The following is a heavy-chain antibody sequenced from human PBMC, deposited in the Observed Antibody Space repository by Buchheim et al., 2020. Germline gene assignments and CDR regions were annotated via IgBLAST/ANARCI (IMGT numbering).Heavy chain of an antibody. CDR3: ARAQYSSSSGYSSGWWDY. Sequence: QVQLVDSGGGLVKPGGSLRLSCAASGFTFSDYYMSWIRQAPGKGLEWVSYISSYSSYTNYADSVKGRFTISSDNAKNSLYLPMNSLRTEDTAVYYCARAQYSSSSGYSSGWWDYWGQGTL. J-gene: IGHJ4*02. V-gene: IGHV3-11*05. D-gene: IGHD6-19*01. CDR2: ISSYSSYT. CDR1: GFTFSDYY.